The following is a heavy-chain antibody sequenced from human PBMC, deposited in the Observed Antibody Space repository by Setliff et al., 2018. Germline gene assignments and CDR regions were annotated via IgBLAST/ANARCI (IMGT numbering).Heavy chain of an antibody. CDR1: GYIFNTFG. CDR3: ARDPLGLEDITLFDY. V-gene: IGHV1-2*02. J-gene: IGHJ4*02. CDR2: INLNTGNI. Sequence: ASVKVSCKASGYIFNTFGINWMRRAPGQGLEWIGWINLNTGNIFYAQEFQGRVTLTRDTSTSTAYMELTGLRYDDTAIYYCARDPLGLEDITLFDYWGQGTLVTVSS. D-gene: IGHD3-16*01.